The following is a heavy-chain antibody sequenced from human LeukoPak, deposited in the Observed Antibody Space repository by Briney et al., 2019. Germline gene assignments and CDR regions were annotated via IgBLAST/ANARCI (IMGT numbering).Heavy chain of an antibody. CDR1: GGSISSYY. J-gene: IGHJ4*02. V-gene: IGHV4-59*01. D-gene: IGHD3-10*01. Sequence: PSETLSLTCTVSGGSISSYYWSWIRQPPGKGLEWIGYIYYSGSTNYNPSLKSRVTISVDTSKNQFSLKLSSVTAADTAVYYCARANYYGPPYYFDYWGQGTLVTVSS. CDR2: IYYSGST. CDR3: ARANYYGPPYYFDY.